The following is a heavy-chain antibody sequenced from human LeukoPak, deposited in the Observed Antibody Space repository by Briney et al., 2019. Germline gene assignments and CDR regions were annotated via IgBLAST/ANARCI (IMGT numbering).Heavy chain of an antibody. CDR2: INHSGST. V-gene: IGHV4-34*01. CDR3: ARVAQIGYYDY. CDR1: GGSFSGYY. J-gene: IGHJ4*02. Sequence: SETLSLTCAVYGGSFSGYYWSWIRQPPGKGLEWIGEINHSGSTNYNPSLKSRVTISVDRSKNQFSLKLSSVTAADTAVYYCARVAQIGYYDYWGQGTLVTVSS. D-gene: IGHD3-22*01.